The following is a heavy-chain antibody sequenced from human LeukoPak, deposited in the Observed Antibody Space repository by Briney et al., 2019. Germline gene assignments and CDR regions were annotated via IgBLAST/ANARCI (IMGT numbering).Heavy chain of an antibody. J-gene: IGHJ5*02. V-gene: IGHV1-24*01. D-gene: IGHD3-22*01. CDR1: GYTLTELS. Sequence: ASVKVSCKVSGYTLTELSMHWVRQAPGKGLEWMGGFDPEDGETIYAQKFQGRVTMTEDTSTDPAYMELSSLRSEDTAVYYCATCYDSSGYPGRWFDPWGQGTLVTVSS. CDR2: FDPEDGET. CDR3: ATCYDSSGYPGRWFDP.